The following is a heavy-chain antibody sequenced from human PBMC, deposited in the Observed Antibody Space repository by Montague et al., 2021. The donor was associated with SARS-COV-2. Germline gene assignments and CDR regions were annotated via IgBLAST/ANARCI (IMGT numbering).Heavy chain of an antibody. V-gene: IGHV4-39*01. D-gene: IGHD4-11*01. CDR1: AASISRTSYY. J-gene: IGHJ6*03. CDR3: VRVTHPRSAWPYYMDV. CDR2: IINRGYT. Sequence: SETRSLTCTVSAASISRTSYYWGWIRQPPGKGLERIGCIINRGYTYKNPSPRSRVSISVDTSKNQFSLNVRSVTAADTGLFYCVRVTHPRSAWPYYMDVWGKGTMVTVFS.